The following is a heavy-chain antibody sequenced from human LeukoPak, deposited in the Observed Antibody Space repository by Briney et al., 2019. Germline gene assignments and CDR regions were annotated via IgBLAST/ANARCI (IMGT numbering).Heavy chain of an antibody. Sequence: SETLSLTCTVSGGSISSYYWSWIRQSPGKGLEWIGNINHSGSTNYNASLESRVTISVDTSKNQFSLNLRSVTAADTAVYYCARQGCTATSCYFPLWDWGQGTLVTVSS. CDR1: GGSISSYY. V-gene: IGHV4-34*01. CDR2: INHSGST. D-gene: IGHD2-2*01. CDR3: ARQGCTATSCYFPLWD. J-gene: IGHJ4*02.